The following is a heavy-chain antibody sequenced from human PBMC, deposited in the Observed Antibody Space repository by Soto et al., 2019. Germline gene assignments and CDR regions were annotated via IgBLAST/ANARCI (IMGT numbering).Heavy chain of an antibody. CDR1: GFTFSSYG. J-gene: IGHJ4*02. Sequence: QVQLVESGGGVVQPARSLRLSCAASGFTFSSYGMHWVRQSPGKGLEWVAVISYDGSNKYFADSVKGRFTISRDNSKNTLYLQRNSLRAEDTAVYYCAQVENKYDSSGFASLDYWGQGTLVTVSS. CDR3: AQVENKYDSSGFASLDY. CDR2: ISYDGSNK. D-gene: IGHD3-22*01. V-gene: IGHV3-30*18.